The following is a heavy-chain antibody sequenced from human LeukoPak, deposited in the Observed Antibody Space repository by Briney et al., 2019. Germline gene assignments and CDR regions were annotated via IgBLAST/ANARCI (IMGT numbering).Heavy chain of an antibody. J-gene: IGHJ4*02. CDR3: ARVAAVAGYFDY. CDR2: IIPIFGTA. D-gene: IGHD6-19*01. Sequence: SVKVSCKASGGTFSSYAISWVRQAPGQGLEWMGGIIPIFGTANYAQKLQGRVTMTTDTSTSTAYMELRSLRSDDTAVYYCARVAAVAGYFDYWGQGTLVTVSS. V-gene: IGHV1-69*05. CDR1: GGTFSSYA.